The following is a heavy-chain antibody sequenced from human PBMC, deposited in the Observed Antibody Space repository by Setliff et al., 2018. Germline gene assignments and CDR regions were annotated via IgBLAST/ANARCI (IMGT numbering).Heavy chain of an antibody. V-gene: IGHV3-7*01. J-gene: IGHJ6*02. CDR1: GFSYSNCW. Sequence: HPGGSLRLSCTASGFSYSNCWVSWVRQAPGKGLEWLASINPHASEKYYVDSVKGRFTISRDNAKNSLSLQMNSLRTEDTAVYYCARDGVFYAMDFWGQGTTVTVSS. CDR2: INPHASEK. CDR3: ARDGVFYAMDF. D-gene: IGHD3-10*01.